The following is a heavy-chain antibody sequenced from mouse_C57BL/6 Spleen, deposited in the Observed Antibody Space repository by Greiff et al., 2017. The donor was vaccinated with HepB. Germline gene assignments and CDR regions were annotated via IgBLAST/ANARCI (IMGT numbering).Heavy chain of an antibody. D-gene: IGHD2-4*01. V-gene: IGHV5-4*01. CDR3: ARDDYDGGGYYAMDY. J-gene: IGHJ4*01. CDR2: ISDGGSYT. CDR1: GFTFSSYA. Sequence: EVMLVESGGGLVKPGGSLKLSCAASGFTFSSYAMSGVRQTPEKRLEWVATISDGGSYTYYPDNVKGRFTISRDNAKNNLYLQMSHLKSEDTAMYYCARDDYDGGGYYAMDYWGQGTSVTVSS.